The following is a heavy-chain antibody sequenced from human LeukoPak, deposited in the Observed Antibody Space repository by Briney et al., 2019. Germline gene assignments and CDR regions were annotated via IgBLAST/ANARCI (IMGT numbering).Heavy chain of an antibody. CDR3: ARVGTYGYYYYYGMDV. D-gene: IGHD7-27*01. J-gene: IGHJ6*02. Sequence: ASVNVSCKTSGYTFTSYDINWVRQATGQGLEWLGWMNPNSGGTNYAQKFQGWVTMTRDTSISTAYMELSRLRSDDTAVYYCARVGTYGYYYYYGMDVWGQGTTVTVSS. CDR2: MNPNSGGT. V-gene: IGHV1-2*04. CDR1: GYTFTSYD.